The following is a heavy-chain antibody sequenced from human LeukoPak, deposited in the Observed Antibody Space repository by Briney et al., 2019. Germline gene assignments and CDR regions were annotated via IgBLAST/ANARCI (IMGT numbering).Heavy chain of an antibody. Sequence: GESLKISCQGSGYRFTDYWIGWVRQMPGKGLEWMGIVYPGDSDTRYSPSFQGQVTISADKSSSTAYLQWSSLKALDTAIYYCARRGSSGTYYVFDSWGQGTLVTVSS. V-gene: IGHV5-51*01. J-gene: IGHJ4*02. CDR3: ARRGSSGTYYVFDS. D-gene: IGHD3-22*01. CDR2: VYPGDSDT. CDR1: GYRFTDYW.